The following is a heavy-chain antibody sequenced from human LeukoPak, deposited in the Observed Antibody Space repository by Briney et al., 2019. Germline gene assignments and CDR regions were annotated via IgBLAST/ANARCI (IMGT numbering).Heavy chain of an antibody. D-gene: IGHD3-22*01. CDR3: ARDGIYYDTSGYSSFRPFDI. Sequence: GGTLRLSCAASGFTFTAYGMSWVRQAPGKGLVWVSGISSDGSRVTYADSVKGRFTISRDNAKNTLYLQMNSLRAEDTAMYYCARDGIYYDTSGYSSFRPFDIWGQGTMVIVSS. V-gene: IGHV3-74*01. CDR2: ISSDGSRV. J-gene: IGHJ3*02. CDR1: GFTFTAYG.